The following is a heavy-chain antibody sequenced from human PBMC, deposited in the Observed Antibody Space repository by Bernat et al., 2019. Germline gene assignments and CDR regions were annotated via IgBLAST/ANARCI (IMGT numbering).Heavy chain of an antibody. D-gene: IGHD3-10*01. V-gene: IGHV4-61*01. CDR2: VFYSGST. CDR3: ARDRGHGSGSYFDY. CDR1: GGSVSSGSYY. J-gene: IGHJ4*02. Sequence: QVQLQESGPGLVKPSETLSLTCSVSGGSVSSGSYYWSWIRQPPGKGLEWIGYVFYSGSTNYNPSLKSRLTISVDTSKNQFSLKLSSVTAADTAVYYCARDRGHGSGSYFDYWGQGTLVTVSS.